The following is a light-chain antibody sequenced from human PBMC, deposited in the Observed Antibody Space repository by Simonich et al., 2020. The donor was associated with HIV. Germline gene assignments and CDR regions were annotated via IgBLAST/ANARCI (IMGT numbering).Light chain of an antibody. Sequence: EIVLTQSPATLSLSPGEPATLSCRASQSVNSYLAWYQQKPGQAPRLLIYDASNRAAGIPARFRGSGSGTDFTLTISSLEPEDFAVYYCQQRSNWPPITFGQGTRLEIK. CDR1: QSVNSY. CDR3: QQRSNWPPIT. V-gene: IGKV3-11*01. CDR2: DAS. J-gene: IGKJ5*01.